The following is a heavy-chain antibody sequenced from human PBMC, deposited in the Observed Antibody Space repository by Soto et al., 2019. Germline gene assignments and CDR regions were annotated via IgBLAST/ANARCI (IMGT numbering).Heavy chain of an antibody. CDR2: IYFSGFT. J-gene: IGHJ6*02. Sequence: QVQLQESGPGLVKPSETLSLTCTVSGASVDHDTSYWIWSRQTPGKGLEWIGYIYFSGFTDYNPSLKSRATISFDASKNQFSLELDPVTAADTAVYYCSRRRGPGLFYGTDVWGQGTTVTVSS. CDR1: GASVDHDTSY. V-gene: IGHV4-61*01. CDR3: SRRRGPGLFYGTDV.